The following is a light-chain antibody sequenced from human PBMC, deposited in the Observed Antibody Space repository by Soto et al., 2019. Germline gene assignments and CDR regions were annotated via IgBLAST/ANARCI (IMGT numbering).Light chain of an antibody. J-gene: IGLJ2*01. CDR1: SSDVGAYNY. V-gene: IGLV2-11*01. Sequence: QSVLRQPRSLSGSPGQSVTISCTGTSSDVGAYNYVSWYQHHPGKAPKIMIFDVSKRPSGVPDRFSGSKSGSTASLTISGLQAEDEADYYCCSYAGTYTHVVFGGGTKLTVL. CDR2: DVS. CDR3: CSYAGTYTHVV.